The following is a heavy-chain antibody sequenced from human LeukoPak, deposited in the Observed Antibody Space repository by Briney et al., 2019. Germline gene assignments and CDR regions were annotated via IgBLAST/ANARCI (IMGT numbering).Heavy chain of an antibody. V-gene: IGHV4-34*01. CDR1: GGSFSGYY. J-gene: IGHJ4*02. D-gene: IGHD3-22*01. CDR2: INHSGST. CDR3: ARVGSGYIDY. Sequence: PSETLSLTYAVYGGSFSGYYWSWIRQPPGKGLEWIGEINHSGSTNYNPSLKSRVTISVDTSKNQFSLKLSSVTAADTAVYYCARVGSGYIDYWGQGTLVTVSS.